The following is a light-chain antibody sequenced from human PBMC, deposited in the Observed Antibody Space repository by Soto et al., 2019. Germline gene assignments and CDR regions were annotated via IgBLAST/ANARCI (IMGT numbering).Light chain of an antibody. Sequence: DIQMTQSPSTLAASVGDRVTITCRASQSINTWLAWYQQKPGKAPKLLIYDASTLESGVPSKFSGSGSGTECTLSVSSLQPDDFATYYCQHYNNYSAFGQGTKVE. J-gene: IGKJ1*01. CDR1: QSINTW. CDR3: QHYNNYSA. CDR2: DAS. V-gene: IGKV1-5*01.